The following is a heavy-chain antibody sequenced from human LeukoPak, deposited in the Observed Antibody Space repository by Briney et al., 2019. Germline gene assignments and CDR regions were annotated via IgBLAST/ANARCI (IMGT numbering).Heavy chain of an antibody. D-gene: IGHD2-15*01. Sequence: GGSLRLSCAASGXTFSTYNMNWVRQAPGKGLEWVSSITSTSSYIYYADSVKGRFTISRDNANNSLYLQMNSLRAEDTAVYYCARSLVVAATRDSYYGLDVWGQGTTVTVSS. V-gene: IGHV3-21*01. CDR3: ARSLVVAATRDSYYGLDV. CDR2: ITSTSSYI. J-gene: IGHJ6*02. CDR1: GXTFSTYN.